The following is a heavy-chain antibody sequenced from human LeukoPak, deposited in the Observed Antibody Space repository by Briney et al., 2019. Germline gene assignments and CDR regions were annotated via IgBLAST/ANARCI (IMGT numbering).Heavy chain of an antibody. CDR3: ARRYCSGADCYGGDSYYYMDV. CDR2: IYYNGRT. D-gene: IGHD2-2*01. CDR1: GGSISTSLYY. J-gene: IGHJ6*03. V-gene: IGHV4-39*01. Sequence: SETLSLTCSVSGGSISTSLYYWGWIRQPPGKGLEWIGSIYYNGRTYYHPSLKSRVTISVDTSKNQFSLRLTSVTAADTAVYYCARRYCSGADCYGGDSYYYMDVWGKGTTVTISS.